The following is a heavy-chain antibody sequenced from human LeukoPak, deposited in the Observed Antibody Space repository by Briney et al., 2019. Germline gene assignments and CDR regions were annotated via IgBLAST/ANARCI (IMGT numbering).Heavy chain of an antibody. CDR1: GFTFSSYE. CDR2: ISSSSSYI. D-gene: IGHD6-13*01. V-gene: IGHV3-21*05. J-gene: IGHJ4*02. CDR3: AREPLMDGTGSSPPNY. Sequence: GGSLRLSCAASGFTFSSYEMNWVRQAPGKGLEWVSYISSSSSYIYYADSVKGRFTISRDNAKNSLYLQMNSLRAEDTAVYYCAREPLMDGTGSSPPNYWGQGTLVTVSS.